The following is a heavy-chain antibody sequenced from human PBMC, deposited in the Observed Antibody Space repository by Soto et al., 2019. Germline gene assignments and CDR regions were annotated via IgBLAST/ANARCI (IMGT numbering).Heavy chain of an antibody. CDR3: ARHIAVAGTRGFDY. J-gene: IGHJ4*02. CDR2: ISHRGTP. CDR1: GGSISETYW. V-gene: IGHV4-4*02. Sequence: QVQLQESGPGLVEPSETLPLTCAVSGGSISETYWWSWVRQPPGKGLEWIGEISHRGTPHYNPSLWSRVTMSTDTSRNQISLTLMSVTAADSASYYCARHIAVAGTRGFDYWGQGTLVTVSS. D-gene: IGHD6-19*01.